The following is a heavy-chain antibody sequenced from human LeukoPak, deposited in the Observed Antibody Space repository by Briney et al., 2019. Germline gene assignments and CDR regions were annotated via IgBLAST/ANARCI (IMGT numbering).Heavy chain of an antibody. V-gene: IGHV1-46*01. CDR3: ARDNSVEDTAWWFDP. Sequence: ASVKVSCKASGYTFTELSMHWVRQAPGQGLEWMGIINPSGGSTSYAQKFQGRVTMTRDMSTSTDYMELSSLRSEDTAVYYCARDNSVEDTAWWFDPWGQGTLVTVSS. D-gene: IGHD4-23*01. J-gene: IGHJ5*02. CDR2: INPSGGST. CDR1: GYTFTELS.